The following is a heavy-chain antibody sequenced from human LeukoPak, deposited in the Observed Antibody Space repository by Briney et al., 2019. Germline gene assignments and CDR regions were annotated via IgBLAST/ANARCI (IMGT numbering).Heavy chain of an antibody. CDR3: ARRNFGSPRWFDP. V-gene: IGHV1-8*03. CDR1: GCTFTSYD. CDR2: MNPNSGNT. J-gene: IGHJ5*02. D-gene: IGHD1-7*01. Sequence: GASVKVSCKASGCTFTSYDINWVRQATGQGLEWMGWMNPNSGNTGYAQKFQGRVTITRNTSITTAYMELSSLRSEDTAVYYCARRNFGSPRWFDPWGQGTLVTVSS.